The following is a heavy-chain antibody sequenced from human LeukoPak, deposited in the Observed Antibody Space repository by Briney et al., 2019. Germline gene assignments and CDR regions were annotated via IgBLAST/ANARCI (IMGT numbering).Heavy chain of an antibody. J-gene: IGHJ4*02. V-gene: IGHV4-59*06. Sequence: SETLSLTCTVSGGSIISYYWSWIRQHPGKGLEWIGYIYYSGSTYYNPSLKSRVTISVDTTKNQFSLKMSSVTAADTAVYYCARDILGYCSSNICFGGHFAYGGQGTLVTVSS. CDR2: IYYSGST. CDR1: GGSIISYY. CDR3: ARDILGYCSSNICFGGHFAY. D-gene: IGHD2-2*01.